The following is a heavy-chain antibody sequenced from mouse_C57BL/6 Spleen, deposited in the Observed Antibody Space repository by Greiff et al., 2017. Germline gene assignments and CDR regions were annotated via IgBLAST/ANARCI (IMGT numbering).Heavy chain of an antibody. D-gene: IGHD2-3*01. CDR1: GFTFSDFY. J-gene: IGHJ4*01. CDR3: ARDLYDCYYDYDAMDY. V-gene: IGHV7-1*01. Sequence: EVQRVESGGGLVQSGRSLRLSCATSGFTFSDFYMEWVRQAPGKGLEWIAASRNKANDYTTEYSASVKGRFIVSRDTSQSIIYLQMNALRAEDTSIYYFARDLYDCYYDYDAMDYWGQGTSVTVSS. CDR2: SRNKANDYTT.